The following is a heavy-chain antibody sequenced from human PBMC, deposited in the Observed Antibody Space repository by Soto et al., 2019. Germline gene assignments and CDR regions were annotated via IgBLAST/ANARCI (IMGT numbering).Heavy chain of an antibody. J-gene: IGHJ5*02. Sequence: AAVKVSCKAPGDTFTRYYMHWVRQAPGHGLEWMGVINPNGGSTRFAQKFQGRVTMTRDTSTSTVYMELRGLTSEDTAVYDCARSSGGVFGIISERPNLSAPWARGT. D-gene: IGHD3-16*01. CDR1: GDTFTRYY. CDR2: INPNGGST. V-gene: IGHV1-46*01. CDR3: ARSSGGVFGIISERPNLSAP.